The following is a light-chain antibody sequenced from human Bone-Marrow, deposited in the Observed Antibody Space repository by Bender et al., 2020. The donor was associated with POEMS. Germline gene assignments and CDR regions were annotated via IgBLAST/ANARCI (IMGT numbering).Light chain of an antibody. V-gene: IGLV1-36*01. CDR3: SAWDDSLSGWV. J-gene: IGLJ3*02. CDR2: YDD. Sequence: QSVLTRPPSVSGAPVQRVTISCTGSSSNIGTHFGVHWYQQVPGTAPKLLIYYDDLLTPGVSDRFSASKSGTSASLAIRELQSEDEALYYCSAWDDSLSGWVFGGGTKLTVL. CDR1: SSNIGTHFG.